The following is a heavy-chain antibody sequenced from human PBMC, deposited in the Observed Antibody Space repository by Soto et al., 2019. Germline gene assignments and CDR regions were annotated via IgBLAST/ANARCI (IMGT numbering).Heavy chain of an antibody. V-gene: IGHV3-11*06. CDR3: ARGVGSSWRNPADY. CDR1: GFTFSDYY. Sequence: GGSLRLSCAASGFTFSDYYMSWIRQAPGKGLEWVSYISSSSSYTNYADSVKGRFTISRDNAKNSLYLQMNSLRAEDTAVYYCARGVGSSWRNPADYWGQGTLVTVSS. D-gene: IGHD6-13*01. J-gene: IGHJ4*02. CDR2: ISSSSSYT.